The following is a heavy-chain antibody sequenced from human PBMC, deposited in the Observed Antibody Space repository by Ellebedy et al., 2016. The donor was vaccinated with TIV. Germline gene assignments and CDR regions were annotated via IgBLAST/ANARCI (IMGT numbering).Heavy chain of an antibody. V-gene: IGHV4-59*01. CDR1: GGSIGSYC. D-gene: IGHD2-21*02. CDR2: MYNTGSS. CDR3: ARVRYCGGDCYGPLDY. J-gene: IGHJ4*02. Sequence: SETLSLTXTVSGGSIGSYCWTWIRQPPGKALEWIGYMYNTGSSNYNPSLKSRLTIQLDTSKNQFSLKLSSVTAADTAVYYCARVRYCGGDCYGPLDYWGQGTLVTVSS.